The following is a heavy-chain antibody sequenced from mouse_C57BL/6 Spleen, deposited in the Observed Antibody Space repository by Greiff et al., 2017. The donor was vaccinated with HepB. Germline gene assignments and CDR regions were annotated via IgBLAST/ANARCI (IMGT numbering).Heavy chain of an antibody. CDR1: GFTFTDYY. CDR2: IRNKANGYTT. CDR3: ARYRPYWYFDV. J-gene: IGHJ1*03. V-gene: IGHV7-3*01. Sequence: EVNVVESGGGLVQPGGSLSLSCAASGFTFTDYYMSWVRQPPGKALEWLGFIRNKANGYTTEYSASVKGRFTISRDNSQSILYLQMNALRAEDSATYYCARYRPYWYFDVWGTGTTVTVSS.